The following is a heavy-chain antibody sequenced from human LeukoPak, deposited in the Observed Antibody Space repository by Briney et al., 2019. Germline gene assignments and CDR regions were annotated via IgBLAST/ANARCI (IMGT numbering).Heavy chain of an antibody. CDR2: ISSDGNDK. D-gene: IGHD4-17*01. Sequence: GGSLRLSCAASGVTFSSYGMHWVRQAPGKGLEWVALISSDGNDKLYGDSVKGRFTISRDDSKNTLYLQMNSLRAEDTAVYYCARDLGANWFDPWGQGTLVAVSS. V-gene: IGHV3-30*03. CDR1: GVTFSSYG. CDR3: ARDLGANWFDP. J-gene: IGHJ5*02.